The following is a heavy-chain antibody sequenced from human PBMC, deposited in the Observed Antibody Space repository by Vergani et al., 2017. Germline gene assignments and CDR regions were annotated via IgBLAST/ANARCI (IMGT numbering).Heavy chain of an antibody. CDR2: IDHTGRP. V-gene: IGHV4-34*01. CDR3: ARVNTETNGHLYYYYYMDV. J-gene: IGHJ6*03. CDR1: GGSFTSYH. Sequence: QVQLQQWGGGLLKPSETLSLTCVVNGGSFTSYHWTWIRQSPWEGLKWVGDIDHTGRPDYNPSLKSRLTMSVDKSRNQFSLTLNSVTATDTAIYFCARVNTETNGHLYYYYYMDVWGQGTAVTVS. D-gene: IGHD4-11*01.